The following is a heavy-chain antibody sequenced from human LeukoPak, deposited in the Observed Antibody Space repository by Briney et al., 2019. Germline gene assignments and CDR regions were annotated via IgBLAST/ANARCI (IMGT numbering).Heavy chain of an antibody. J-gene: IGHJ4*02. CDR3: AKDPELSRIQLWLGPTYFDY. CDR2: ISYDGSNK. Sequence: GGSLRLSCAASGFTFSSYGMHWVRQAPGKGLEWVAVISYDGSNKYYADSVKGRFTISRDNSKNTLYLQMNSLRAEDTAVYYCAKDPELSRIQLWLGPTYFDYWGQGTLVTVSS. V-gene: IGHV3-30*18. D-gene: IGHD5-18*01. CDR1: GFTFSSYG.